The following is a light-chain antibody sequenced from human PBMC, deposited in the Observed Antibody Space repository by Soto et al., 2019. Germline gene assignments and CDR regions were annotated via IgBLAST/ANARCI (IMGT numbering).Light chain of an antibody. Sequence: DIVMTQTPLSLSVTPGQPASISCKSSQSLLHSDGRTYVFWYLQKPGQSPKLLIYEVSNRFSGVPGRFSGSESGTDFSPKISRVEAEDVGVYYCLQTIQIPHTFGQGTKLDIK. V-gene: IGKV2D-29*02. CDR2: EVS. CDR3: LQTIQIPHT. CDR1: QSLLHSDGRTY. J-gene: IGKJ2*01.